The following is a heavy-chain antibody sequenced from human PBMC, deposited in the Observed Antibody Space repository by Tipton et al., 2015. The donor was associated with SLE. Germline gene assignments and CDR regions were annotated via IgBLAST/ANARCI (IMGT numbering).Heavy chain of an antibody. Sequence: TLSLTCTVSGGSISSYYWSWIRQPAGKGLEWIGRIYTSGSTNYNPPLKSRVTISVDTSKNQFSLKLSPVTAADTAVYYCTRLVGNYYYGMDVWGQGTTVTVSS. CDR1: GGSISSYY. CDR3: TRLVGNYYYGMDV. J-gene: IGHJ6*02. D-gene: IGHD1-26*01. CDR2: IYTSGST. V-gene: IGHV4-4*07.